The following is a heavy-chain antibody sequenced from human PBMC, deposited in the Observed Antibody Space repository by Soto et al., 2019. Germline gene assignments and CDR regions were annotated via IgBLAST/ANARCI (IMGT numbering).Heavy chain of an antibody. D-gene: IGHD2-2*01. CDR3: ARGIGYCSSINCYSSRRLRFDS. V-gene: IGHV4-34*01. Sequence: WTWIRQSPENGLEWIWEVNHSGTTYYYPALKTRVTISVHTPKNQFSLKMSSVTAADTAVYYCARGIGYCSSINCYSSRRLRFDSWGQGTLVTVSS. J-gene: IGHJ4*02. CDR2: VNHSGTT.